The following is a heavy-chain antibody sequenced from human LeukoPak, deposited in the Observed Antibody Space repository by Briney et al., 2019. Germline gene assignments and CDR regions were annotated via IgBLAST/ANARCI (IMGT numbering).Heavy chain of an antibody. Sequence: PSETLSLTCTVSGGSINSYYWSWVRQSPGKGLEWIGYIYYSGNANYNPSLKSRATISVDTSKNRFSLKLSSATAADTAVYYCARDKTWGVAGIRRDYHGMDVWGQGATVTVSS. J-gene: IGHJ6*02. V-gene: IGHV4-59*01. CDR1: GGSINSYY. CDR3: ARDKTWGVAGIRRDYHGMDV. CDR2: IYYSGNA. D-gene: IGHD6-19*01.